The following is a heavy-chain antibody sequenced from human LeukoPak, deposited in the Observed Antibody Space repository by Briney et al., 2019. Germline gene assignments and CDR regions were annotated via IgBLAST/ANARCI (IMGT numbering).Heavy chain of an antibody. D-gene: IGHD4-23*01. Sequence: ASVKVSCKASGYTFINYDFSWVRQAAGQGLEGMGWISTYNDNTNYAQKLQGRVTMTTDTSTSTAYMELRSLRSDDTAVYYCARQGYGGNPQGAAYYWGQGTLVTVGS. CDR1: GYTFINYD. CDR3: ARQGYGGNPQGAAYY. J-gene: IGHJ4*02. V-gene: IGHV1-18*01. CDR2: ISTYNDNT.